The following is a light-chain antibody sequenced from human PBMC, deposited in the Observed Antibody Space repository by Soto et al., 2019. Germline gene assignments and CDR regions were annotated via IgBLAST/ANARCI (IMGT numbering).Light chain of an antibody. CDR3: HQYNSWPPGT. V-gene: IGKV3-15*01. Sequence: EIVLTHSPATLSVSPGERATLSARASQSISRSLAWYQQKPGQAPRLLISDASTRATGIPARFSGSGSGTEFTLTISSLQSEDFALYYCHQYNSWPPGTFGQGTKVDIK. CDR1: QSISRS. CDR2: DAS. J-gene: IGKJ2*01.